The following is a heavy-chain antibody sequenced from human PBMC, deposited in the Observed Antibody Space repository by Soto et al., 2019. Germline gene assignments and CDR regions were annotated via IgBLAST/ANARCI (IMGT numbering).Heavy chain of an antibody. J-gene: IGHJ4*02. CDR1: GGSFSGYY. D-gene: IGHD3-10*01. CDR2: INHSGST. CDR3: ARGTPRITMVRGVIGD. Sequence: QVQLQQWGAGLLKPSETLSLTCAVYGGSFSGYYWSWIRQPPGKGLEWIGEINHSGSTNYNPSLKSRVTISVDTSKNQFSLKLSSVTAADTAVYYCARGTPRITMVRGVIGDWGQGTLVTVSS. V-gene: IGHV4-34*01.